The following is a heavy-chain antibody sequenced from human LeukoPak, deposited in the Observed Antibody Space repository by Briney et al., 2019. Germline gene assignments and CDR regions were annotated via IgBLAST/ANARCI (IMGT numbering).Heavy chain of an antibody. V-gene: IGHV3-30*18. Sequence: GGSLRLSCAASGFTFSHDGMHWVRQAPGKGLEWVAVISADGKSDYAESVKGRFTISRDNSKNTLYLQMNSLRAEDTAVYYCAKGWYPYYFDYWGQGTLVTVSS. D-gene: IGHD2-15*01. CDR2: ISADGKS. CDR1: GFTFSHDG. J-gene: IGHJ4*02. CDR3: AKGWYPYYFDY.